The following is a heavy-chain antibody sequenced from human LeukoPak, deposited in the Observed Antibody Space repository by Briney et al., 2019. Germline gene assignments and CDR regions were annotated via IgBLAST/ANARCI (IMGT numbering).Heavy chain of an antibody. CDR1: GGTFSSYA. J-gene: IGHJ4*02. Sequence: SVKVSCKASGGTFSSYAISWVRQAPGQGLEWMGGIIPIFGTANYAQKFQGRVTITADESTSTAYMELSSLRSEDTAVYYCARDSGGYCSGGSCYRGGGDYWGQGTLVTVSS. CDR2: IIPIFGTA. D-gene: IGHD2-15*01. CDR3: ARDSGGYCSGGSCYRGGGDY. V-gene: IGHV1-69*13.